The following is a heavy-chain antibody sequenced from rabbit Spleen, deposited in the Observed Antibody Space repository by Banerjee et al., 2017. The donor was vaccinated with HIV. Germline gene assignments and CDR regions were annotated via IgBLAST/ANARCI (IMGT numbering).Heavy chain of an antibody. D-gene: IGHD8-1*01. V-gene: IGHV1S40*01. CDR2: IYNGDGST. CDR1: GFSFSSSYY. Sequence: QSLVESGGGLVKPEGSLTLTCTASGFSFSSSYYMCWVRQAPGKGLEWIGCIYNGDGSTYYASWVNGRFTISKTSTTVTLQMTSLTAADTATYFCAREPFRAGSSFSSYGMDLWGPGTLVTVS. CDR3: AREPFRAGSSFSSYGMDL. J-gene: IGHJ6*01.